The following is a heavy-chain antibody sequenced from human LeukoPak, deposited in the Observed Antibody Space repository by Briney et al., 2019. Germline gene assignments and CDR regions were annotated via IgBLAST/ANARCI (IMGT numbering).Heavy chain of an antibody. D-gene: IGHD6-6*01. J-gene: IGHJ4*02. CDR3: ARHDAGIAARPFDN. V-gene: IGHV4-4*09. CDR1: GASISTYY. CDR2: IHASGPT. Sequence: PSETLSLTCTVSGASISTYYWSWVRRPPGKGREWIAYIHASGPTNYNPSLKSRITISVKTSKNQFSLKLSSVTAADTAVYYCARHDAGIAARPFDNWGQGTLVTVSS.